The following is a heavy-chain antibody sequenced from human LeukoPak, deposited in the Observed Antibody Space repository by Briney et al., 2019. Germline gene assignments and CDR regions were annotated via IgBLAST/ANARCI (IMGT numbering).Heavy chain of an antibody. CDR2: IKFDGSST. Sequence: GGSLRLSCAASGFTFSTYWMHWVRQAPGKGLVWVSRIKFDGSSTTYADSEKGRFTISRDNAKNALYLQMNSLRAEDTAVYYCARGAEGHNYGEFDRWGQGTLVTVSS. V-gene: IGHV3-74*01. CDR3: ARGAEGHNYGEFDR. CDR1: GFTFSTYW. D-gene: IGHD5-18*01. J-gene: IGHJ5*02.